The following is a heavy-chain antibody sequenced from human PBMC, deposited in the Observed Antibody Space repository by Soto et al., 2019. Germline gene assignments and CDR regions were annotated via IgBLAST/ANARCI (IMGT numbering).Heavy chain of an antibody. CDR1: GDTFTSYY. D-gene: IGHD3-3*01. Sequence: GASVKVSCKAPGDTFTSYYLNWVRQAPGQGLEWMGVINPHGGSTKYAQKFQGRITMTRDTSRSTVYMERSSLRSDDTAIYYCARSSGGNFGIIIEGSNWFDPWGQGTLVTVSS. CDR2: INPHGGST. V-gene: IGHV1-46*01. CDR3: ARSSGGNFGIIIEGSNWFDP. J-gene: IGHJ5*02.